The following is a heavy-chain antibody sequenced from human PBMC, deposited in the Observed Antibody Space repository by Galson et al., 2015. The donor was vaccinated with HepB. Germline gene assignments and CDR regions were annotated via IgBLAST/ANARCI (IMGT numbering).Heavy chain of an antibody. CDR3: ARGDNFWSAYYRS. Sequence: LRLSCAASGFTFSAYTMHWVRQAPGKGLDWVAAISYDGTNKYYADSVKGRFTISRDNSKNTVYLQMNSLRTEDMAVYYCARGDNFWSAYYRSWGQGALVTVSS. V-gene: IGHV3-30-3*01. D-gene: IGHD3-3*01. J-gene: IGHJ5*02. CDR2: ISYDGTNK. CDR1: GFTFSAYT.